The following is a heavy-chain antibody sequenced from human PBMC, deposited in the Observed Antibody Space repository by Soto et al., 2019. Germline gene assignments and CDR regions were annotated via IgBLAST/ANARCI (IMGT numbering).Heavy chain of an antibody. Sequence: SETLSLTCGVFGGSISNSNWWTWVRQPPGKGLEWIGEIYHTGSTNYNSSLMSRATISLDKPNNQFSLKLSSVTAADTAVYYCAHRPIVGAAIWGQGTLVTVSS. D-gene: IGHD1-26*01. CDR2: IYHTGST. CDR3: AHRPIVGAAI. V-gene: IGHV4-4*02. J-gene: IGHJ4*02. CDR1: GGSISNSNW.